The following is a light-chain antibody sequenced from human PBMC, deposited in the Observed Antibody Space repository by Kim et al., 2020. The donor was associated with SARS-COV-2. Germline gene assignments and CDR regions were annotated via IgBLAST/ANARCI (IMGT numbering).Light chain of an antibody. J-gene: IGKJ1*01. CDR3: QESYGLPRM. V-gene: IGKV1-39*01. CDR1: QNISWY. Sequence: ACVGDRVTITCRASQNISWYINWYQKKGVKAPNLLFSAATTLQRGVPSRFSGSGSGTVFTLTISSLQREDFATYFCQESYGLPRMFGQGTQVEI. CDR2: AAT.